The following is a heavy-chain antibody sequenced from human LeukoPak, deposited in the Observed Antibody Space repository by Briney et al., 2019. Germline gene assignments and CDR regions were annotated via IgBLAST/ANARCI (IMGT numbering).Heavy chain of an antibody. V-gene: IGHV3-74*01. CDR1: GNYW. J-gene: IGHJ4*02. CDR2: INSDGSWT. Sequence: GGSLRLSCAASGNYWMHWVRQVPGKGLVWVSHINSDGSWTSYADSVKGRFSISKDNAKNTVYLQMNSLRAEDTAVYYCVSFYETYWGRGTLVTVSS. CDR3: VSFYETY. D-gene: IGHD2/OR15-2a*01.